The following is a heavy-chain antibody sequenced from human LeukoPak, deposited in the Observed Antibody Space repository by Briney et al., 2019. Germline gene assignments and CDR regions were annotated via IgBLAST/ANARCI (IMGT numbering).Heavy chain of an antibody. CDR3: ARAPRPGGMDV. CDR2: IYYSGST. J-gene: IGHJ6*02. Sequence: PSETLSLTCTVSGGSISSGDYYWSWIRQPPGKGLEWIGYIYYSGSTYYNPSLKSGVTISVDTSKNQFSLKLSSVTAADTAVYYCARAPRPGGMDVWGQGTTVTVPS. V-gene: IGHV4-30-4*01. CDR1: GGSISSGDYY.